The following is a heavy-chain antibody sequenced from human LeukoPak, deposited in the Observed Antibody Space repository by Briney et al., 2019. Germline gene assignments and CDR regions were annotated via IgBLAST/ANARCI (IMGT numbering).Heavy chain of an antibody. CDR2: INHSGST. J-gene: IGHJ4*02. CDR3: ARERANCSGGSCYSGPLDY. Sequence: SETLSLTCAVYGGSFSGYYWSWIRQPPGKGLEWIGEINHSGSTNYNPSLKSRVTISVDTSKNHFSLKLSSVTAADTAVYYCARERANCSGGSCYSGPLDYWGQGTLVTVSS. CDR1: GGSFSGYY. V-gene: IGHV4-34*01. D-gene: IGHD2-15*01.